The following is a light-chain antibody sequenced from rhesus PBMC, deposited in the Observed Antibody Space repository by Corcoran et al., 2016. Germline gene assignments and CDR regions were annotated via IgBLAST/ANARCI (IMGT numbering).Light chain of an antibody. CDR2: GAS. V-gene: IGKV3-10*01. CDR1: QSVSSY. CDR3: YQPSRGFS. J-gene: IGKJ2*01. Sequence: QVILTQSPATLSLSPGERATLSCRASQSVSSYLAWYQQKPGQAPRLLIYGASSRAPGLPDRFRGSGSGTDFTLTVGSLEPKDVGVNHCYQPSRGFSFGQGTKVDIE.